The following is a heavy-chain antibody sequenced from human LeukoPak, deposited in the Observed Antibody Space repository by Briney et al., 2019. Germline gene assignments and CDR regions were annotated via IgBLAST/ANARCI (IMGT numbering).Heavy chain of an antibody. J-gene: IGHJ4*02. CDR3: ARERYNYGPGEVDY. V-gene: IGHV3-21*01. CDR2: ISTSSSYI. D-gene: IGHD3-10*01. CDR1: GFTFSSYS. Sequence: GGSLRLSCAASGFTFSSYSMNWVRQAPGKGLEWVSSISTSSSYIYYADSVKGRFTISRDNAKKSLYLQMDSLRAEDTAVYYCARERYNYGPGEVDYWGQGILVTVSS.